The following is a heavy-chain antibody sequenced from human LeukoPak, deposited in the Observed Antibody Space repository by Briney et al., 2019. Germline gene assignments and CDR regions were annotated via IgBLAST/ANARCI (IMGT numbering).Heavy chain of an antibody. CDR2: IYYSGST. CDR1: GGSISSGGYY. Sequence: SETLSLTCTVSGGSISSGGYYWSWIRQHPGKGLEWIGYIYYSGSTYYNPSLKSRVTISVDTSKNQFSLKLSSVTAADTAVYYCARGGSSSSGGFDPWGQGTLVTVSS. V-gene: IGHV4-31*03. J-gene: IGHJ5*02. CDR3: ARGGSSSSGGFDP. D-gene: IGHD6-13*01.